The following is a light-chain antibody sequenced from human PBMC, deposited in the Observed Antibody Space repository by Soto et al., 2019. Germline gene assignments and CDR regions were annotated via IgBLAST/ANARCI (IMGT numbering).Light chain of an antibody. CDR1: QTISTF. J-gene: IGKJ1*01. CDR2: DAS. Sequence: TVLTQSPATLSLSPGDRATLSCRASQTISTFLAWYQHKPGQTSRLLIYDASSRAAGVPSRFRGSGSGADFSLTIVSLEPEDSAIYYCQHRSGWWTFGQGTKV. V-gene: IGKV3-11*01. CDR3: QHRSGWWT.